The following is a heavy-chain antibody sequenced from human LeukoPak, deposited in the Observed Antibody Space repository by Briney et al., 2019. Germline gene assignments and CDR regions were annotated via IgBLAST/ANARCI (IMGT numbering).Heavy chain of an antibody. CDR1: GGSISSYY. CDR2: IYYSGST. Sequence: SETLSLTCTVSGGSISSYYWSWIRQPPGKGLEWIGYIYYSGSTNYNPSLKSRVTISVDTSKNQFSLKLSSVTAADTAVYYCAREYDGVVDHWGQGTLVTVSS. D-gene: IGHD3-3*01. CDR3: AREYDGVVDH. J-gene: IGHJ4*02. V-gene: IGHV4-59*01.